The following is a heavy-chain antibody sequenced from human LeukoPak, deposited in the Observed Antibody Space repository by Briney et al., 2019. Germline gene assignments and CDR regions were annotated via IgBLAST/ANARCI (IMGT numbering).Heavy chain of an antibody. J-gene: IGHJ4*02. CDR2: INHSGST. V-gene: IGHV4-34*01. Sequence: SETLSLTCAVYGGSFSGYYWSWIRQPPGKGLEWIGEINHSGSTNYNPSLKSRVTISVDTSKNQFSLKLSSVTAADTAVYYCARAGYGHGYCFDYWGQGTLVTVSS. CDR1: GGSFSGYY. CDR3: ARAGYGHGYCFDY. D-gene: IGHD5-12*01.